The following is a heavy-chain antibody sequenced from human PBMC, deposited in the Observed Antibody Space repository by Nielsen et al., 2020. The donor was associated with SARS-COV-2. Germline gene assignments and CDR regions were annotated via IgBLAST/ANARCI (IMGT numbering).Heavy chain of an antibody. V-gene: IGHV3-9*01. CDR3: AKLDYGDY. CDR1: GFTFGDYA. CDR2: ISWNSGSI. J-gene: IGHJ4*02. Sequence: SLKISCTASGFTFGDYAMAWVRQAPGKGLEWVSGISWNSGSIGYADSVKGRFTISRDNAKNSLYLQMNSLRAEDTALYYCAKLDYGDYWGQGTLVTVSS.